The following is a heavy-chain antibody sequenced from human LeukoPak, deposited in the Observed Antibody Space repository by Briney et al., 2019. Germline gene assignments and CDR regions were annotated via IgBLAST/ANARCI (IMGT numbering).Heavy chain of an antibody. V-gene: IGHV4-59*08. CDR1: GGSISSYY. Sequence: PSETLSLTCTVSGGSISSYYWSWIRQPPGKGLEWIGYIYYSGSTNYNPSLKSQVTISVDTSKNQFSLKLSFVTAADTAVYYCARHRSSGGTDAFDIWGQGTMVTVSS. J-gene: IGHJ3*02. CDR2: IYYSGST. D-gene: IGHD2-15*01. CDR3: ARHRSSGGTDAFDI.